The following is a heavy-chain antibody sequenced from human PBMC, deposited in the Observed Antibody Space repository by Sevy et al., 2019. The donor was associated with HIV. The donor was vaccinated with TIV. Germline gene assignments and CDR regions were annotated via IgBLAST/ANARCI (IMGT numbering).Heavy chain of an antibody. CDR3: ARLECSGEDNCYNH. V-gene: IGHV4-59*01. CDR2: IFYRGTT. D-gene: IGHD2-15*01. Sequence: SETLSLTCNVSGASIRSYSWTWIRQPPGKGLEWIGNIFYRGTTDYNPSLKSRVTISVDTSQNQVSLWVNSVTASDTAVYFCARLECSGEDNCYNHWGQGTPVTDSS. CDR1: GASIRSYS. J-gene: IGHJ5*02.